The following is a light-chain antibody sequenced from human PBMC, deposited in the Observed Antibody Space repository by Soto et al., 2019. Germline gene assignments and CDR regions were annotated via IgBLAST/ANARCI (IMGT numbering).Light chain of an antibody. CDR1: SSDVGGYNY. V-gene: IGLV2-11*01. CDR2: DVS. Sequence: QSALTQPRSVSGSPGQSVTISCTRTSSDVGGYNYVSWYQQHPGKAPKLMIYDVSKRPSGVPDRFSGSKSGNTASLTISGLQAEDEADYYCCSYAGSYTFCFGGGTKLTVL. J-gene: IGLJ2*01. CDR3: CSYAGSYTFC.